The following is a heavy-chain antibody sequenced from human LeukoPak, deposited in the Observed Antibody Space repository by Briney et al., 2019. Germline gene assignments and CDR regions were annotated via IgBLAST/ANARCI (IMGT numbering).Heavy chain of an antibody. CDR2: IIPILGIA. V-gene: IGHV1-69*04. CDR1: GGTFSSYA. D-gene: IGHD6-19*01. J-gene: IGHJ4*02. CDR3: ASGYSSGWSDY. Sequence: ASVKVSCKASGGTFSSYAISWVRQAPGQGLEWMGRIIPILGIANYAQKFQGRVTITADKSTSTAYMGLSSLRSEDTAVYYCASGYSSGWSDYWGQGTLVTVSS.